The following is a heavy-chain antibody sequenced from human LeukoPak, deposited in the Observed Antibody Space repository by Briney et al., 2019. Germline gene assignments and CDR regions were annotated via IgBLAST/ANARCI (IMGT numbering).Heavy chain of an antibody. J-gene: IGHJ4*02. CDR2: INHSGST. CDR1: GGSFSGYY. CDR3: ARGPASRVAVSFDY. V-gene: IGHV4-34*01. Sequence: PSETLSLTCAVYGGSFSGYYWSWIRQPPGKGLEWIGEINHSGSTNYNPSLKNRVTISVDTSKNQFSLKLSSVTAADTAVYYCARGPASRVAVSFDYWGQGTLVTVSS. D-gene: IGHD6-19*01.